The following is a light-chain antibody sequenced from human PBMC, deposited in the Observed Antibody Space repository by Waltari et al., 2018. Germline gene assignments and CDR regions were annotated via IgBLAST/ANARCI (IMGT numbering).Light chain of an antibody. CDR3: QQYYSIPYT. J-gene: IGKJ2*01. CDR1: QSFLYSSNNKNY. V-gene: IGKV4-1*01. CDR2: WAS. Sequence: DIVMTQSPDSLAVSLGERATINCKSSQSFLYSSNNKNYLAWYQQKPGQPPKLLISWASTRESGVPDRFSGSGSGTDFTLTISSLQAEDVAVYYCQQYYSIPYTFGQGTKLEIK.